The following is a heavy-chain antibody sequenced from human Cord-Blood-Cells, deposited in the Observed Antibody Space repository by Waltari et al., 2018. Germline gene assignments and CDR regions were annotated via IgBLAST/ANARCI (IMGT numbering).Heavy chain of an antibody. D-gene: IGHD3-10*01. J-gene: IGHJ3*02. V-gene: IGHV1-24*01. CDR1: GYTLTELS. CDR2: FDPEDGET. Sequence: SCKVSGYTLTELSMHWVRQAPGKGLEWMGGFDPEDGETIYAQKFQGRVTMTEDTSTDTAYMELSSLRSEDTAVYYCATDNYYGSGSYPNDAFDIWGQGTMVTV. CDR3: ATDNYYGSGSYPNDAFDI.